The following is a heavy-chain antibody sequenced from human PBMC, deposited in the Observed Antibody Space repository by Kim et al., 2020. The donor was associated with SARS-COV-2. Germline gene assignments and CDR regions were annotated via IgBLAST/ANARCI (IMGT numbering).Heavy chain of an antibody. Sequence: GGSLRLSCAASGFTFSSYSMNWVRQAPGKGLEWVSSISSSSSYIYYADSVKGRFTISRDNAKNSLYLQMNSLRAEDTAVYYCARQNEGGYRNGMDVWGQGTTVTVSS. V-gene: IGHV3-21*04. J-gene: IGHJ6*02. D-gene: IGHD3-16*02. CDR1: GFTFSSYS. CDR3: ARQNEGGYRNGMDV. CDR2: ISSSSSYI.